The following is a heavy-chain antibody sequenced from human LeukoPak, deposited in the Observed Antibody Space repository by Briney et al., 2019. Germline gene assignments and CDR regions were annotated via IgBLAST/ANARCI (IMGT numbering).Heavy chain of an antibody. V-gene: IGHV4-39*01. D-gene: IGHD6-13*01. Sequence: SETLSLTCTVSGGSIISTNYYWGWIRQPPGKGLEWIGNIYYSGSTYYSPSLKSRLTISVETSKNRFSLKLSYVTAADTAVYYCARLNRDLAAVRNRDAFDIWGQGTMVTVSS. CDR2: IYYSGST. J-gene: IGHJ3*02. CDR3: ARLNRDLAAVRNRDAFDI. CDR1: GGSIISTNYY.